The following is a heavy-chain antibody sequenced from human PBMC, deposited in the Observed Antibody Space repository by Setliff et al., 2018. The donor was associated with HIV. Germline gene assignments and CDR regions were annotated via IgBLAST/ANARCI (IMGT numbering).Heavy chain of an antibody. J-gene: IGHJ5*01. Sequence: GGSLRLSCAASGFTFDNYAMNWVRQVPGKGLEWVSGISWNGGRLDYVDSVKGRFTTSRDNPKNSLYLEMNSLRAKDTAVYYCARGLERTNALFGVLSIWLDSWGQGTLVTVSS. CDR3: ARGLERTNALFGVLSIWLDS. V-gene: IGHV3-20*04. CDR2: ISWNGGRL. CDR1: GFTFDNYA. D-gene: IGHD2-8*01.